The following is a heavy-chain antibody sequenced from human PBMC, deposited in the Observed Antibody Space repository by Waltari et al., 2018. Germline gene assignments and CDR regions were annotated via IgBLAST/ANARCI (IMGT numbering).Heavy chain of an antibody. V-gene: IGHV4-61*02. CDR2: IYTGGRT. D-gene: IGHD3-22*01. J-gene: IGHJ3*02. CDR3: ARASYYDSSGYSRPDAFDI. CDR1: GGSISSGSYY. Sequence: QVQLQESGPGLVKPSQTLSLTCTVSGGSISSGSYYWSWIRQPAGKGLEWIGRIYTGGRTNYNPSLKSRVTISVDTSKNQFSLKLSSVTAADTAVYYCARASYYDSSGYSRPDAFDIWGQGTMVTVSS.